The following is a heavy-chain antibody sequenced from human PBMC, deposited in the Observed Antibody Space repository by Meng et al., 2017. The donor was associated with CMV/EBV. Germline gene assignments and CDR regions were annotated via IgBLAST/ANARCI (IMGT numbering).Heavy chain of an antibody. J-gene: IGHJ4*02. CDR3: ARDVDTAMVGDLYFDY. CDR2: ISSSSSYI. D-gene: IGHD5-18*01. CDR1: GFTFSSYS. V-gene: IGHV3-21*04. Sequence: GESLKISCAASGFTFSSYSMNWVRQAPGKGLEWVSSISSSSSYIYYADSVKGRFTISRDNAKNSLYLQMNSLRAEDTAVYYCARDVDTAMVGDLYFDYWGQGTLVTVSS.